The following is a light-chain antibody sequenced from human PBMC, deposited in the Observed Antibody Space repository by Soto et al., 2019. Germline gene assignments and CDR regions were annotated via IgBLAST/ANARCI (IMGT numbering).Light chain of an antibody. CDR1: SSDVGGYNF. J-gene: IGLJ2*01. CDR2: DVS. CDR3: SSYTESITFL. V-gene: IGLV2-14*01. Sequence: QSALTQPASVSGSPGQSITISCTGSSSDVGGYNFVSWYQQHPGKAPKLMIYDVSNRPSGVSNRFSGSKSGNTASLTISGLQAEDEAEYYCSSYTESITFLFGGGTKLTVL.